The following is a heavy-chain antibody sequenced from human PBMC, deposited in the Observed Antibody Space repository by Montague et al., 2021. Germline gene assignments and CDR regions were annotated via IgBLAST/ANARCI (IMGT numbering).Heavy chain of an antibody. D-gene: IGHD2-15*01. J-gene: IGHJ5*02. CDR1: GGSISSNSYW. Sequence: SETLSLTCTVSGGSISSNSYWWAWIRQPPGKGLEYVGTTFNTGSSYYSPSLKSRVTISVDTSKNQFSLRLSAVTAADTAVYYCARSIYCIGGSCYSGFDPWGQGTLVTVSS. CDR2: TFNTGSS. V-gene: IGHV4-39*01. CDR3: ARSIYCIGGSCYSGFDP.